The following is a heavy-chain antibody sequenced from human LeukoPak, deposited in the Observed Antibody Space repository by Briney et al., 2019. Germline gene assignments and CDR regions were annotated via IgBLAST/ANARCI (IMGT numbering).Heavy chain of an antibody. CDR1: GFTFSSYA. D-gene: IGHD3-9*01. J-gene: IGHJ6*02. Sequence: GGSLRLSCAASGFTFSSYAMSRVRQAPGKGLEWVSAISGSGGSTYYADSVKGRFTISRDNSKNTLYLQMNSLRAEDTAVYYCAKEDYDILTGYYWGGGVGMDVWGQGTTVTVSS. CDR2: ISGSGGST. CDR3: AKEDYDILTGYYWGGGVGMDV. V-gene: IGHV3-23*01.